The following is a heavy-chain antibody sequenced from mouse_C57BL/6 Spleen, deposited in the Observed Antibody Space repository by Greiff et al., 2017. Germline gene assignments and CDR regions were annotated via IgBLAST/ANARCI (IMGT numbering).Heavy chain of an antibody. V-gene: IGHV1-53*01. CDR3: AQDGPNYVGYFDV. CDR2: INPSNGGT. J-gene: IGHJ1*03. Sequence: QVQLKQPGTELVKPGASVKLSCKASGYTFTSYWMHWVKQRPGQGLEWIGNINPSNGGTNYNEKFKSKATLTVDKSSSTAYMQLSSLTSEDSAVYYCAQDGPNYVGYFDVWGTGTTVTVSS. D-gene: IGHD2-1*01. CDR1: GYTFTSYW.